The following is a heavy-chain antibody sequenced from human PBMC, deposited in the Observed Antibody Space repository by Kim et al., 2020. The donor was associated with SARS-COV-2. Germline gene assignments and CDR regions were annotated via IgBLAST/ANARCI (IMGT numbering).Heavy chain of an antibody. CDR2: TNDNGINT. V-gene: IGHV3-23*01. Sequence: GGSLRLSCAASGFTFHRYGMSWVRQTPGKRPQWVAGTNDNGINTYYTDSVKGRFTISRDNSKGMLYLQMNSLRVDDTAMYYCAKELTTIGRPAFDCWGRG. D-gene: IGHD1-1*01. CDR1: GFTFHRYG. J-gene: IGHJ4*02. CDR3: AKELTTIGRPAFDC.